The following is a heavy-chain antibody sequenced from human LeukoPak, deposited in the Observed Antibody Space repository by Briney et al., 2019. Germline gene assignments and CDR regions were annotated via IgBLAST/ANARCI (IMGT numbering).Heavy chain of an antibody. CDR3: AREIAVAGHNWFDP. CDR2: ISSSSSYI. Sequence: GGSLRLSCAASGFTFSSYAMSWVRQAPGKGLEWVSSISSSSSYIYYADSVKGRFTISRDNAKNSLYLQMNSLRAEDTAVYYCAREIAVAGHNWFDPWGQGTLVTVSS. J-gene: IGHJ5*02. D-gene: IGHD6-19*01. CDR1: GFTFSSYA. V-gene: IGHV3-21*01.